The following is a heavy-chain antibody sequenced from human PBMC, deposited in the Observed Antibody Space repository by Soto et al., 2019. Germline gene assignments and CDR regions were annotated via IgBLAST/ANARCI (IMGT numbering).Heavy chain of an antibody. Sequence: GASVKVSCKASGGTSSSYAISWVRQAPGQGLEWMGGIIPIFGTANYAQKFQGRVTITADESTSTAYMELSSLRSEDTAVYYCARGDCSSTSCYTAFDIWGQGTMVTVSS. CDR2: IIPIFGTA. D-gene: IGHD2-2*02. V-gene: IGHV1-69*13. CDR3: ARGDCSSTSCYTAFDI. CDR1: GGTSSSYA. J-gene: IGHJ3*02.